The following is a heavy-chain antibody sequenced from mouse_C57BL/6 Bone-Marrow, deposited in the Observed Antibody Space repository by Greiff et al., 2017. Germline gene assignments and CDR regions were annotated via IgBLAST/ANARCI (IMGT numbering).Heavy chain of an antibody. CDR1: GYTFTSYW. V-gene: IGHV1-69*01. D-gene: IGHD3-3*01. Sequence: QVQLQQLGAELVMPGASVKLSCKASGYTFTSYWMHWVKQRPGQGLEWIGEIAPSDSYTNYNQKFKGKSTLTVDKSSSTAYMQLSSLTSEDSAVYYCARDRTAYLDYWGQGTTLTVSS. CDR3: ARDRTAYLDY. J-gene: IGHJ2*01. CDR2: IAPSDSYT.